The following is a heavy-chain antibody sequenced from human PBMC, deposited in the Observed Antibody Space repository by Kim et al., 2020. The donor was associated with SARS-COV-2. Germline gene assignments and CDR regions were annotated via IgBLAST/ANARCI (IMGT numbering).Heavy chain of an antibody. Sequence: SETLSLTCTVSGGSVSSGSYYWSWIRQPPGKGLEWIGYIYYSGSTNYNPSLKSRVTISVDTSKNQFSLKLSSVTAADTAVYYCARDRRDDYFRVFDYWGQGTLVTVSS. D-gene: IGHD4-17*01. CDR3: ARDRRDDYFRVFDY. J-gene: IGHJ4*02. V-gene: IGHV4-61*01. CDR2: IYYSGST. CDR1: GGSVSSGSYY.